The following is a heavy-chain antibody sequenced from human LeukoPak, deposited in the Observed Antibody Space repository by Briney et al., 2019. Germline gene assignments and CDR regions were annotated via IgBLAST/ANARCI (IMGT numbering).Heavy chain of an antibody. Sequence: GGSLRLSCAASGFTFTNYGIHWVRLAPGKGLEWVAVISSDGSNKHYADSVKGRFTISRDDSKNTLYPQMNSLRVDDTALYYCTTFDMWGQGTMVTVSS. CDR3: TTFDM. CDR1: GFTFTNYG. J-gene: IGHJ3*02. V-gene: IGHV3-30*03. CDR2: ISSDGSNK.